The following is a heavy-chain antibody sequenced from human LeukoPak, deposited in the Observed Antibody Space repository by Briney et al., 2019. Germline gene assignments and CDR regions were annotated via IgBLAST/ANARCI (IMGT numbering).Heavy chain of an antibody. J-gene: IGHJ4*02. CDR2: IWYDGSNR. V-gene: IGHV3-33*01. CDR1: GFTFSSYG. CDR3: ASIEYSSGQGDY. Sequence: PGRSLRLSCAASGFTFSSYGMHWVRQAPGKGLEWVAVIWYDGSNRYYADSVKGRFAISRDNSKTTLYLQMNSLRAEDTAVYYCASIEYSSGQGDYWGQGTLVTVSS. D-gene: IGHD6-19*01.